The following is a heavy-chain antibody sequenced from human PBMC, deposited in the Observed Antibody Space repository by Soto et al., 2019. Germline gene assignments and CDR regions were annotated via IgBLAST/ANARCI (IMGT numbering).Heavy chain of an antibody. J-gene: IGHJ4*02. CDR1: GVSISTTIYY. D-gene: IGHD7-27*01. CDR3: ARHLGSSWNDY. V-gene: IGHV4-39*01. Sequence: SETLSLTCTVSGVSISTTIYYWGWVRQPPGKGLEWIGSLYFTGSTYYNPSLQSRVTMSVDTSKNQFSLKLSSVTAADTTVYYCARHLGSSWNDYWGQGILVTVSS. CDR2: LYFTGST.